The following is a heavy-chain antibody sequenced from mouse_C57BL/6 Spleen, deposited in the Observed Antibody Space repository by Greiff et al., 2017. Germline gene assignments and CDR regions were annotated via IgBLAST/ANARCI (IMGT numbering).Heavy chain of an antibody. CDR1: GYSITSGYY. J-gene: IGHJ4*01. CDR3: ARKLRNYAMDY. Sequence: EVKLMESGPGLVKPSQSLSLTCSVTGYSITSGYYWNWIRQFPGNKLEWMGYISYDGSNNYNPSLKNRISITRDTSKNQCFLKLNSVTTEDTATYYCARKLRNYAMDYWGQGTSVTVSS. CDR2: ISYDGSN. V-gene: IGHV3-6*01. D-gene: IGHD1-1*01.